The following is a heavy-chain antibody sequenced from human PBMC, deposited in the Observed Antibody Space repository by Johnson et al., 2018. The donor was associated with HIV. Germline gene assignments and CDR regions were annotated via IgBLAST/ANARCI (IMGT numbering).Heavy chain of an antibody. CDR3: TRDWGEDGYTWGLGFDI. D-gene: IGHD5-24*01. J-gene: IGHJ3*02. Sequence: VQLVESGGGVVQPGRSLRLSCAASGFTFSDYGIHWVRQAPGKGLEWVAVIWYDGSNKYYADSVKGRFTISRDNSKNTLYLQMNSLRPEDTGVYNCTRDWGEDGYTWGLGFDIWGPGTVVTVSS. CDR1: GFTFSDYG. CDR2: IWYDGSNK. V-gene: IGHV3-33*01.